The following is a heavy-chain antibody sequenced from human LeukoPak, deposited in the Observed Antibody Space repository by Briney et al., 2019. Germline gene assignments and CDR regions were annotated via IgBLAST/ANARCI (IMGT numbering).Heavy chain of an antibody. CDR1: GFTFSSYS. V-gene: IGHV3-21*01. CDR2: ISSSSSI. Sequence: GGSLRLSCAVSGFTFSSYSMNWVRQAPGNGLECVSSISSSSSIYYADTVKGRFTISRDDAKNSLYLQMNSLRAEDTAVYYCARTATDTGEFDYWGQGTLVTVSS. D-gene: IGHD6-13*01. CDR3: ARTATDTGEFDY. J-gene: IGHJ4*02.